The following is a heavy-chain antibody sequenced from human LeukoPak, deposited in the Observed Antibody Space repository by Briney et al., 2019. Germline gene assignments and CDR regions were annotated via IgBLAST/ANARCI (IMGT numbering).Heavy chain of an antibody. V-gene: IGHV4-59*01. Sequence: SETLSLTCTVSGGSISTYYWSWIRQPPGKGLEWIGYIYYSGSTNYNPSLKSRVTISVDTSKIQFSPKLSSVTAADTAVYYCARVRRDGYNYFDYWGQGTLVTVSS. J-gene: IGHJ4*02. D-gene: IGHD5-24*01. CDR1: GGSISTYY. CDR3: ARVRRDGYNYFDY. CDR2: IYYSGST.